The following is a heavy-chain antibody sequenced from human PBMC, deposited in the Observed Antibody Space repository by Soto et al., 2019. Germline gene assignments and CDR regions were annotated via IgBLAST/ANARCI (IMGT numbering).Heavy chain of an antibody. CDR2: IDPSDSYT. CDR3: ARDSSSNYYGMDV. V-gene: IGHV5-10-1*01. CDR1: GDSFTSYW. Sequence: SLKISCHGSGDSFTSYWISWVRQMPGKGLEWMGRIDPSDSYTNYSPSFQGHVTISADKSISTAYLQWSSLKASDTAMYYCARDSSSNYYGMDVWGQGTTVTVSS. D-gene: IGHD6-6*01. J-gene: IGHJ6*02.